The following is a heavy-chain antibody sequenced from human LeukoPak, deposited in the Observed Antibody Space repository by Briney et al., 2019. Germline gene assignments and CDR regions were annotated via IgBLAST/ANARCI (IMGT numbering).Heavy chain of an antibody. J-gene: IGHJ4*02. CDR2: IKQDGSEK. Sequence: GGSLRLSCAASGFTFSSYWMSWVRQAPGKGLEWVANIKQDGSEKYYVDSVKGRFTISRDNAENSLYLQMNSLRAEDTAVYYCAGERIVGATVFDYWGQGTLVTVSS. CDR3: AGERIVGATVFDY. V-gene: IGHV3-7*01. CDR1: GFTFSSYW. D-gene: IGHD1-26*01.